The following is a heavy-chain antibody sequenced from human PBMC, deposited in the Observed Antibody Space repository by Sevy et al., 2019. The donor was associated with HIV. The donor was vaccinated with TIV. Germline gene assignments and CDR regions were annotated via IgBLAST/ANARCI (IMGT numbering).Heavy chain of an antibody. Sequence: ASVKVSCKASGYTFTSYGISWVRQAPGQGLEWMGWISAYNGNTNYAQKLQGRVTMTTDTSTSTAYMELRSLRSDDTAVYYCARDYDFWSGYYYYYYGMDVWGQGTTVTVSS. CDR2: ISAYNGNT. CDR1: GYTFTSYG. D-gene: IGHD3-3*01. CDR3: ARDYDFWSGYYYYYYGMDV. J-gene: IGHJ6*02. V-gene: IGHV1-18*01.